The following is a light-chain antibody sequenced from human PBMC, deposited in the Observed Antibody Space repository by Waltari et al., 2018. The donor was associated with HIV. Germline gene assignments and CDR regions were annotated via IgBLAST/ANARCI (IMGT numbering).Light chain of an antibody. J-gene: IGLJ2*01. V-gene: IGLV1-40*01. CDR3: QSLRV. CDR2: GNT. Sequence: QSVLTQPPSVSGAPGQRVTISCTGSSSNIGAGYDVHWYQQLPGTAPKLLIYGNTNRPSRVPDRFSGSKSCTSASLAITGLQAEDEADYYCQSLRVFGGGTKLTVL. CDR1: SSNIGAGYD.